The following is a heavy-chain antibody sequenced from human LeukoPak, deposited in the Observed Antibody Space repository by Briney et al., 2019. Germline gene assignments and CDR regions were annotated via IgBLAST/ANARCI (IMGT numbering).Heavy chain of an antibody. J-gene: IGHJ6*03. D-gene: IGHD1-26*01. Sequence: SETLSLTCTASGGSISSYYWSWIRQPPGKGLEWIGYIYYSGSTNYNPSLKSRVTISVDTSKNQFSLKLSSVTAADTAVYYCAREVGATRSLYYYYYMDVWGKGTTVTVSS. CDR3: AREVGATRSLYYYYYMDV. CDR1: GGSISSYY. CDR2: IYYSGST. V-gene: IGHV4-59*01.